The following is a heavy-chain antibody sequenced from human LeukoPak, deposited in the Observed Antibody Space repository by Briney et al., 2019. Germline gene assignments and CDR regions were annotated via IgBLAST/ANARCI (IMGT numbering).Heavy chain of an antibody. J-gene: IGHJ4*02. Sequence: GGSLRLSCAASGFTFGNYAMSWVRQAPGKGLEWVSGISASGGSYYADSVKGRFTVSRDISKNTLYLQMNSLRAEDAAVYFCAREPRDCTGGTCQSAGGYYFYYWSQGTLVTVSS. CDR3: AREPRDCTGGTCQSAGGYYFYY. D-gene: IGHD2-15*01. CDR2: ISASGGS. CDR1: GFTFGNYA. V-gene: IGHV3-23*01.